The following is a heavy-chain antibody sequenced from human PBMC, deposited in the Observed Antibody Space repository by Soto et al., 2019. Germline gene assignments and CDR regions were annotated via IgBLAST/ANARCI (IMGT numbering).Heavy chain of an antibody. CDR2: IYHAGSV. Sequence: SETLSLTCAVSGYSIGSGYYWAWIRQSPGKGLEWIRSIYHAGSVYYNPSLNGRVALSMDTSKNHFSLKLTSVTAADTAVYYCARTFDYYGMDVWGQGTTVTVSS. CDR1: GYSIGSGYY. V-gene: IGHV4-38-2*01. J-gene: IGHJ6*02. CDR3: ARTFDYYGMDV.